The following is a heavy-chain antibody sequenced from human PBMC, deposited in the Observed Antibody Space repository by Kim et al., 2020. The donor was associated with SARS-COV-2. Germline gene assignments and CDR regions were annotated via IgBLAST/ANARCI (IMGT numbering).Heavy chain of an antibody. J-gene: IGHJ4*02. D-gene: IGHD3-16*01. V-gene: IGHV5-51*01. Sequence: PSFQGQVTISADKSISTAYLQWSSLKASDTAMYYCARQNDYVWGSPFDYWGQGTLVTVSS. CDR3: ARQNDYVWGSPFDY.